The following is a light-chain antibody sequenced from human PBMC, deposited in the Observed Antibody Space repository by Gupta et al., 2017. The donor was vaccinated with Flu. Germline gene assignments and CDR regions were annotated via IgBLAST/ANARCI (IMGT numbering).Light chain of an antibody. Sequence: QSALTQPRSVSGSPGQSVTISCTGSSSDVGDYNYVSWYQQHPGKAPKLMIYDVSERPSGVPDRFSGSKSGNTASLTISGLQAEDEADYYCSSYAGTYIRVKFGGGTKLTVL. V-gene: IGLV2-11*01. CDR1: SSDVGDYNY. CDR3: SSYAGTYIRVK. J-gene: IGLJ2*01. CDR2: DVS.